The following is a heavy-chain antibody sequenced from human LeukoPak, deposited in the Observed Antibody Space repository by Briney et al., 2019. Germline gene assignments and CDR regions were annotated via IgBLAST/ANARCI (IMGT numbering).Heavy chain of an antibody. CDR1: GFTFSSYA. CDR2: ISYDGSNK. D-gene: IGHD3-22*01. V-gene: IGHV3-30-3*01. CDR3: ARDTDYYDSSGYYYGAFDI. J-gene: IGHJ3*02. Sequence: GGSLRLSCAASGFTFSSYAMHWVRQAPGKGLEWVAVISYDGSNKYSADSVRGRFTISRDNSKNTLYLQMNSLRAEDTAVYYCARDTDYYDSSGYYYGAFDIWGQGTMVTVSS.